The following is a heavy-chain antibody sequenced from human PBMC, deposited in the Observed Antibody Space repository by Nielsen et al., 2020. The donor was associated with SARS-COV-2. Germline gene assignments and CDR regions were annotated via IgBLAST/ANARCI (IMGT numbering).Heavy chain of an antibody. D-gene: IGHD3-10*01. CDR1: SGSISSGGYY. Sequence: SETLSLTCTVSSGSISSGGYYWSWIRQHPGKGLEWIGYIYYSGSTYYNPSLKSRVTISVDTSKNQFSLKLSSVTAADTAVYYCAQRFGEPYGMDVWGQGTTVTVSS. CDR3: AQRFGEPYGMDV. CDR2: IYYSGST. J-gene: IGHJ6*02. V-gene: IGHV4-31*03.